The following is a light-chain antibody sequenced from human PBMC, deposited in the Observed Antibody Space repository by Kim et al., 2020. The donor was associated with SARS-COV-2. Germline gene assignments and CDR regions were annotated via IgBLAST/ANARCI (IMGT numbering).Light chain of an antibody. CDR1: QSVSSSS. CDR2: ATS. CDR3: QQYDNSLFT. J-gene: IGKJ3*01. V-gene: IGKV3-20*01. Sequence: SPGERATRSCRASQSVSSSSLVWYQQKPGQAPSLLIYATSSRATGIPDRFSGSGSETDFTLTISRLEPEDFAVYYCQQYDNSLFTFGPGTKVDIK.